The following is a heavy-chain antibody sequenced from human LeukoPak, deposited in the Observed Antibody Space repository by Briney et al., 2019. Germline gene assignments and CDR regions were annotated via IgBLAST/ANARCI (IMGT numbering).Heavy chain of an antibody. CDR1: GFTFNSYI. J-gene: IGHJ6*03. CDR2: ISSSSSYI. D-gene: IGHD1-26*01. CDR3: ARDPYSGSYGNYYYYFMDV. Sequence: PGGSLRLSCAASGFTFNSYIMNWVRQAPGKGLEWVSSISSSSSYIYYADSVKGRFTISRDNAKNSLYLQMNSLRAEDTAVYYCARDPYSGSYGNYYYYFMDVWGKGTTVTISS. V-gene: IGHV3-21*01.